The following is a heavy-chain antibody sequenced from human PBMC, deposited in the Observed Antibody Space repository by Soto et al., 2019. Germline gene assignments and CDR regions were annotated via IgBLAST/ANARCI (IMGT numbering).Heavy chain of an antibody. CDR3: ARDWENSDDSSGYYNWFHP. V-gene: IGHV1-18*04. J-gene: IGHJ5*02. CDR1: GYTFTSYG. D-gene: IGHD3-22*01. CDR2: ISAYNGNT. Sequence: QVQLVQSGAEVKKPGASVKVSCKASGYTFTSYGISWVRQAPGQGLEWMGWISAYNGNTNYAQKLQGRVNMTTDTSTSTAYMELRSLRSDDTAVYYCARDWENSDDSSGYYNWFHPWGQGTLVTVSS.